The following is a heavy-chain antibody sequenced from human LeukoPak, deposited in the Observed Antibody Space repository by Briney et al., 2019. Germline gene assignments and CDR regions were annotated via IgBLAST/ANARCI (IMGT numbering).Heavy chain of an antibody. CDR3: AKDRVDCSSTSCYHAEYFQH. J-gene: IGHJ1*01. D-gene: IGHD2-2*01. CDR2: ISGSGGST. CDR1: GFTFSSHA. V-gene: IGHV3-23*01. Sequence: PGGSLRLSCAAAGFTFSSHAMSWVRQAPGKGLEWVSAISGSGGSTYYADSVKGRFTISRDNSKNTLYLQMNSLRAEDTAVYYCAKDRVDCSSTSCYHAEYFQHWGQGTLVTVSS.